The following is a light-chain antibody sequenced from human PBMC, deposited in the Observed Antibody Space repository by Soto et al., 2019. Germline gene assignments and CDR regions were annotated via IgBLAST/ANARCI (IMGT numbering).Light chain of an antibody. CDR3: QHYNSYSEA. J-gene: IGKJ1*01. CDR1: QGIRND. Sequence: AIQMTQFPSSLSASVGDRVTITCRASQGIRNDLGWYQQKSGRAPKLLIFGASTLQSGVPSRFSGSGSGTDFTLTISSLQPDDFATYYCQHYNSYSEAFGQGTKVDIK. V-gene: IGKV1-6*01. CDR2: GAS.